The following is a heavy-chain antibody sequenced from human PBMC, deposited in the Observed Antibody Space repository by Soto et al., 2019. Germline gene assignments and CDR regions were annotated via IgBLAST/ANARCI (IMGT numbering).Heavy chain of an antibody. CDR1: GGTFSSYT. CDR3: AHIAVASSWDY. CDR2: IIPILGIA. D-gene: IGHD6-19*01. Sequence: QVQLVQSGAEVKKPGSSVKVSCKASGGTFSSYTISWVRQAPGQGLEWMGRIIPILGIANYAQKFQGRVTISADKSTSTAYMELSSLRSEDTAVYYCAHIAVASSWDYWGQGTLVTVSS. V-gene: IGHV1-69*02. J-gene: IGHJ4*02.